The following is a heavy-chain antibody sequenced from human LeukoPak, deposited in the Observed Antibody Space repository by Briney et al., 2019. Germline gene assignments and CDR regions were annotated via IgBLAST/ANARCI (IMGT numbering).Heavy chain of an antibody. CDR3: ARYGQGNDTSFDH. D-gene: IGHD1-1*01. V-gene: IGHV3-7*01. CDR2: IKKDGSEK. Sequence: GGSLRLSCEASGFTFSGYWMSWVRQAPGKGLEWVANIKKDGSEKYYVDSVKGRFTISRDNAKNSLFLQMNSLRGEDTAVYHCARYGQGNDTSFDHWGQGSLVTVSS. CDR1: GFTFSGYW. J-gene: IGHJ4*02.